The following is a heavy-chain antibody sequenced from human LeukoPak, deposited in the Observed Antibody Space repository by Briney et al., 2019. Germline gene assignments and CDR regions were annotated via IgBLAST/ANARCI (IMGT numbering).Heavy chain of an antibody. CDR2: ISNDGSIQ. V-gene: IGHV3-30-3*01. CDR1: GFTFRYYA. D-gene: IGHD3-10*01. CDR3: ARGPDPVVRGPRRAFDL. Sequence: GGSLRLSCAASGFTFRYYAMHWVRQVPGKGLEWVAVISNDGSIQYYTDSVKGRFIISRDDSKNRMYLQMNSLRVDDTALYYCARGPDPVVRGPRRAFDLWGQGTRVTVSS. J-gene: IGHJ3*01.